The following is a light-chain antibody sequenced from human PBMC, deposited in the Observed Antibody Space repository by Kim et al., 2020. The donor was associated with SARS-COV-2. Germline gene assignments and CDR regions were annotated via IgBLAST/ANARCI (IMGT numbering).Light chain of an antibody. CDR1: QTITNY. V-gene: IGKV1-39*01. Sequence: DIQMTQSPSSLSASVRDRVTITRRASQTITNYLNWYQQKPGKAPKLLIYGASSLQSGVPSRFSGSGSGTSFTLTISSLQLEDFATYYCQQSYSTPLTFGGGTKVDIK. CDR3: QQSYSTPLT. CDR2: GAS. J-gene: IGKJ4*01.